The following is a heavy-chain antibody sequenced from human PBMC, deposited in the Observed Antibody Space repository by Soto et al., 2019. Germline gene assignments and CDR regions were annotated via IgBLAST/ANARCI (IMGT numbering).Heavy chain of an antibody. V-gene: IGHV3-20*01. CDR1: GFTFDDYG. D-gene: IGHD2-15*01. Sequence: SGGSLRLSCAASGFTFDDYGMSWVRQAPGKGLEWVSGINWNGGSTGYADSVKGRFTISRDNAKNSLYLQMNSLRAEDTALYHCARGGYCSGGSCYTNLDYWGQGTLVTVSS. CDR2: INWNGGST. CDR3: ARGGYCSGGSCYTNLDY. J-gene: IGHJ4*02.